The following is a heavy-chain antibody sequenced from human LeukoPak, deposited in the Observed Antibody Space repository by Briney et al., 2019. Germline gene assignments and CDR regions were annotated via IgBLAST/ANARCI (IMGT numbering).Heavy chain of an antibody. D-gene: IGHD2-21*02. CDR1: GFTFSSYA. CDR3: ARVGCGDDCYWDNKYFQH. J-gene: IGHJ1*01. CDR2: ISYDGSNK. V-gene: IGHV3-30*07. Sequence: GRSLRLSCAASGFTFSSYAMHWVRQAPGKGLEWVAVISYDGSNKYYADSVKGRFTISRDNSKNTLYLQMNSLRAEDTAVYYCARVGCGDDCYWDNKYFQHWGQGTLVTVSS.